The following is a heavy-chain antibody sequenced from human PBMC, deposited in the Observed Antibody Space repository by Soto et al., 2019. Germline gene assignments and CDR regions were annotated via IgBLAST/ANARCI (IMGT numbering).Heavy chain of an antibody. V-gene: IGHV3-7*01. CDR3: ARPGGSGWFYFDS. CDR1: GYTFSSFW. Sequence: PGGSLILSCVASGYTFSSFWMAWVRQPPGKGLEWVANINQEGSERYYVDSVKGRCTTYRDNAKSSVYLQMNSLRAADTAVYYCARPGGSGWFYFDSWGQGSQVTVSS. CDR2: INQEGSER. D-gene: IGHD6-13*01. J-gene: IGHJ4*02.